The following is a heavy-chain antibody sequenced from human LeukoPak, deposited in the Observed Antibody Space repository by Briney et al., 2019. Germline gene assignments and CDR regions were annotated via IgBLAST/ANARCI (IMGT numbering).Heavy chain of an antibody. V-gene: IGHV3-30*02. CDR1: GFTFSSYG. Sequence: PGGSLRLSCAASGFTFSSYGMHWVRQAPGKGLEWVAFIRYDGSNKYYADSVKGRFTISRDNSKNTLYLQMNSLRAEDTAVYYCAKDGGWFGELPSSDWGQGTLVTVSS. CDR3: AKDGGWFGELPSSD. CDR2: IRYDGSNK. J-gene: IGHJ4*02. D-gene: IGHD3-10*01.